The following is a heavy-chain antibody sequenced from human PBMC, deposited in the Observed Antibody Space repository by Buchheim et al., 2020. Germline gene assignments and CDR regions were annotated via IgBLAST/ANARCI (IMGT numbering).Heavy chain of an antibody. J-gene: IGHJ4*02. CDR3: ARHDYYDYVWGSYRNFDY. V-gene: IGHV4-59*08. D-gene: IGHD3-16*02. CDR2: IYYSGST. Sequence: QVQLQESGPGLVKPSETLSLTCTVSGGSISSYYWSWIRQPPEKGLEWIGYIYYSGSTNYNPSLKSRVTISVDTSKNQFSLKLSSVTAADTAVYYCARHDYYDYVWGSYRNFDYWGQGTL. CDR1: GGSISSYY.